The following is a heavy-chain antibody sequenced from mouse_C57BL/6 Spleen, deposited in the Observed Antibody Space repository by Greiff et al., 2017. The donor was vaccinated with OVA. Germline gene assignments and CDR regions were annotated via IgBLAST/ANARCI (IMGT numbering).Heavy chain of an antibody. CDR3: ARYEGTRAMDY. CDR1: GYTFTSYW. Sequence: QVQLQQPGAELVKPGASVKLSCKASGYTFTSYWMHWVKQRPGQGLEWIGMIHPNSGSTNYNEKFKSKATLTVDKSSSTAYMQLSSLTSEDSAVYYCARYEGTRAMDYWGQGTSVTVSS. J-gene: IGHJ4*01. CDR2: IHPNSGST. D-gene: IGHD2-14*01. V-gene: IGHV1-64*01.